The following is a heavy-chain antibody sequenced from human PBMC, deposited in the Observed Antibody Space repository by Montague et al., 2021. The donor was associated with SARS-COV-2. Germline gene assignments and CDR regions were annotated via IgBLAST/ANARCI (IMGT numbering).Heavy chain of an antibody. CDR1: GGSISSPDYY. D-gene: IGHD2-8*01. Sequence: SETLSLTCTVSGGSISSPDYYWGWIRQSPGKGLGWIGGISYTGRTYYNPSLRSRVSFSMDTSKNHFSLSLSSVTVADTAVYFCARQLPSYCATNKCYPYYFDGWGQGALVTVSS. V-gene: IGHV4-39*01. J-gene: IGHJ4*02. CDR3: ARQLPSYCATNKCYPYYFDG. CDR2: ISYTGRT.